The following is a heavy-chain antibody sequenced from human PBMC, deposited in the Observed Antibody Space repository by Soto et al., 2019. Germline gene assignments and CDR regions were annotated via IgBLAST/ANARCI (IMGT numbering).Heavy chain of an antibody. V-gene: IGHV1-69*04. CDR3: ARDYCSSTSCLNWFDL. CDR2: IIPILGIA. Sequence: ASVKVSCKASGGTFSSYTISWVRQAPGQGLEWMGRIIPILGIANYAQKFQGRVTITADKSTSTAYMELSSLRSEDTAVYYCARDYCSSTSCLNWFDLWGQGTLVTVSS. CDR1: GGTFSSYT. D-gene: IGHD2-2*01. J-gene: IGHJ5*02.